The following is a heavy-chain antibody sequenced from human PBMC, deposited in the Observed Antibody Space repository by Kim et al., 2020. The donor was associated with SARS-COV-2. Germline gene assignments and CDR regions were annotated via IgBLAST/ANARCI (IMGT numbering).Heavy chain of an antibody. J-gene: IGHJ4*02. CDR3: AKNQWELYN. CDR2: ISNSGANT. V-gene: IGHV3-23*01. Sequence: GGSLRLSCAASGFTFSSSAMSWVRQAPGKGLEWVSSISNSGANTEYADSVKDRFTISRDNSKNTMYLQMNSLRVEDTAVYYCAKNQWELYNWGQGTLVTVFS. CDR1: GFTFSSSA. D-gene: IGHD1-26*01.